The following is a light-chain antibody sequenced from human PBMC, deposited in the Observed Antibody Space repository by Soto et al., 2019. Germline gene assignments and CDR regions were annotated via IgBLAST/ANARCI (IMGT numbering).Light chain of an antibody. CDR1: HLISSW. J-gene: IGKJ4*01. CDR2: GAS. Sequence: IQMTQSPSSVSASVGESVTITCRASHLISSWLAWYQVKPGKAPKLLIYGASNRESGVPSRFSGSESGTLFTLTINSLQPEDSATYYCQQASSFPLTFGGGTTVEI. CDR3: QQASSFPLT. V-gene: IGKV1-12*01.